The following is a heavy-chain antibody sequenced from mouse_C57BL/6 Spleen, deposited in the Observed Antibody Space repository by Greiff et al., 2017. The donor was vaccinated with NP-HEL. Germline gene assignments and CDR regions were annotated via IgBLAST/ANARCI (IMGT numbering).Heavy chain of an antibody. D-gene: IGHD1-1*01. V-gene: IGHV1-82*01. CDR2: IYPGDGDT. J-gene: IGHJ1*03. CDR3: ARDYYGSSYWYCDV. Sequence: VQLQQSGPELVKPGASVKISCKASGYAFSSSWLNWVKQRPGKGLEWIGRIYPGDGDTNYNWKFKGKATLTAYKSSSTAYMQLSSRTSEDSAVYFCARDYYGSSYWYCDVWGTGTTVTVSA. CDR1: GYAFSSSW.